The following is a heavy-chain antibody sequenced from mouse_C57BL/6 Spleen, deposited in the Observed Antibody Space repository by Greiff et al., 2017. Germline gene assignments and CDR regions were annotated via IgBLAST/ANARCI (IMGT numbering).Heavy chain of an antibody. V-gene: IGHV1-82*01. J-gene: IGHJ1*03. D-gene: IGHD1-1*01. CDR2: IYPGDGDT. Sequence: VQLQQSGPELVKPGASVKISCKASGYAFSSSWLNWVKQRPGKGLEWIGRIYPGDGDTNYNGKFKGKATLTADKSSSTAYMQLRSLTSEDSAVYFCARSGWGTVVASPWYFDVWGTGTTVTVSS. CDR1: GYAFSSSW. CDR3: ARSGWGTVVASPWYFDV.